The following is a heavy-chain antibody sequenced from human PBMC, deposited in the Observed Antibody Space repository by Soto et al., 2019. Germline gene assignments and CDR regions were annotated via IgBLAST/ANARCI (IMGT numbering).Heavy chain of an antibody. Sequence: QVQLVESGGGVVQPGTSLTLSCAASGITFTTYGMHWVRQAPGKGLEWVALISYDGSKKDYADSVKGRFTISRDNSKNTLYLQMNSLRPEDTAAYHCARDRSYVYSNNWFDPWGQGTLVTVSS. J-gene: IGHJ5*02. V-gene: IGHV3-30*19. CDR2: ISYDGSKK. CDR1: GITFTTYG. CDR3: ARDRSYVYSNNWFDP. D-gene: IGHD1-26*01.